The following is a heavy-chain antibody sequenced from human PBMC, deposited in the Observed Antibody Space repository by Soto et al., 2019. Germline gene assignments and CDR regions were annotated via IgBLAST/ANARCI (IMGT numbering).Heavy chain of an antibody. D-gene: IGHD3-22*01. V-gene: IGHV1-69*12. CDR1: GGTLSNYG. Sequence: QVQLVQSGAEVKKPGSSVKVSCKSSGGTLSNYGFSWVRQAPGQGLECMGVIVPIFGAEQPQKFQGRVTITADESTNTVFMELRGLRSEDTAVDYCARGGSDYEGSGYYQGHVWGQGTTVTVSS. CDR3: ARGGSDYEGSGYYQGHV. CDR2: IVPIFGA. J-gene: IGHJ6*02.